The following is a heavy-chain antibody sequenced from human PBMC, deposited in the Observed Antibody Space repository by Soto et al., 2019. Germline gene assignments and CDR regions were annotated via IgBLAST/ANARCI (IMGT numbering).Heavy chain of an antibody. Sequence: EVQLLESGGGLVQPGGSLSLSCAASGFPFNNYAMTWVGQAPGKGLEWVSAISGGGDTTSYADSVKGRFTVSRDGSKNTLYLQMSSLRAEDTALYYCAKGRGGSGSLTPRVDFWGQGTLVTVSS. J-gene: IGHJ4*02. CDR2: ISGGGDTT. CDR1: GFPFNNYA. D-gene: IGHD3-10*01. CDR3: AKGRGGSGSLTPRVDF. V-gene: IGHV3-23*01.